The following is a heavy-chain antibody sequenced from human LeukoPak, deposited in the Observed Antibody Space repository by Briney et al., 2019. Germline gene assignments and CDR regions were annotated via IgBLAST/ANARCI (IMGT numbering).Heavy chain of an antibody. CDR2: INEDGSTT. D-gene: IGHD1-26*01. V-gene: IGHV3-74*01. CDR3: VRNLGGRSGH. J-gene: IGHJ4*02. CDR1: GFTFSSNW. Sequence: AGGSLRLSCASSGFTFSSNWMHWVRQAPGKGLVWVSRINEDGSTTNYADSVKGRVTISIDNAKNTLSLQLNSLRAEDTAVYYCVRNLGGRSGHWGQGTLVTVSS.